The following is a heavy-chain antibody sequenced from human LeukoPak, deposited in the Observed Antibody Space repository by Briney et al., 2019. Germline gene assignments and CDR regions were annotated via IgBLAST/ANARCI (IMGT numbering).Heavy chain of an antibody. CDR3: AKALASLYDSSGYYYGPIDY. CDR1: GFTFSSYA. J-gene: IGHJ4*02. CDR2: ISGSGGST. Sequence: GGSLRLSCAASGFTFSSYAMSWVRQAPGKGLEWVSAISGSGGSTYYADSVKGRFTISRDNSKNTLYLQMNSLRAEDTAVYYCAKALASLYDSSGYYYGPIDYWGQGTLVTVSS. D-gene: IGHD3-22*01. V-gene: IGHV3-23*01.